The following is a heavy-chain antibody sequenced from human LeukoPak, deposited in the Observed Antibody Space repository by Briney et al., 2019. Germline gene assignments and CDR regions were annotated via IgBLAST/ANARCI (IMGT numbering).Heavy chain of an antibody. CDR3: AKDRIAVAGPEYFQH. CDR2: ISGSGGST. CDR1: GFTFSSYA. V-gene: IGHV3-23*01. J-gene: IGHJ1*01. D-gene: IGHD6-19*01. Sequence: GGSLRLSCAASGFTFSSYAMRWVRQAPGKGLEWVSAISGSGGSTYYADSVKGRFTISRDNSKNTLYLQMNSLRAEDTAVYYCAKDRIAVAGPEYFQHWGQGTLVTVSS.